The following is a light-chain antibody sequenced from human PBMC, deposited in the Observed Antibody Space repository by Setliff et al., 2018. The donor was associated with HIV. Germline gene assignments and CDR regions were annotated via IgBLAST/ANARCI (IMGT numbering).Light chain of an antibody. CDR1: SSDVGAYNY. CDR2: DVS. V-gene: IGLV2-14*03. CDR3: SSYTGSSTLEV. Sequence: QSVLAQPASVSGSPGQSITTSCTGTSSDVGAYNYVSWYQQHPGKAPKLMIYDVSNRPSGVSRRFSGSTSGNTASLTISGLQAEDEAAYYCSSYTGSSTLEVFGTGTKVTVL. J-gene: IGLJ1*01.